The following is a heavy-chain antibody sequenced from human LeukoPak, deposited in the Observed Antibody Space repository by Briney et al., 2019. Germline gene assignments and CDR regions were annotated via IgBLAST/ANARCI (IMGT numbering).Heavy chain of an antibody. D-gene: IGHD3-10*01. Sequence: GGSLRLSCAASGFTFDDYAMHWVRQAPGKGLEWVSGISWNSGSIGYADSVKGRFAISRDNAKNSLYLQMNSLRAEDTALYYCAKDARYGSGSYYGMDVWAKGPRSPSP. V-gene: IGHV3-9*01. CDR3: AKDARYGSGSYYGMDV. CDR1: GFTFDDYA. CDR2: ISWNSGSI. J-gene: IGHJ6*02.